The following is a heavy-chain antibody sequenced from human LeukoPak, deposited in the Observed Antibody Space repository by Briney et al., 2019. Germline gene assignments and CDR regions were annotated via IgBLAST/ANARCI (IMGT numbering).Heavy chain of an antibody. CDR2: IYSGGST. D-gene: IGHD1-1*01. J-gene: IGHJ6*02. Sequence: GGSLRLSCAASGFTVSSSFMSWVRQAPGKGLEWVSVIYSGGSTYYADSVKGRFTISRDNAKNSLYLQMNSLRAEDTAVYYCARDFETTAVFYGMDVWGQGTTVTVSS. V-gene: IGHV3-53*01. CDR1: GFTVSSSF. CDR3: ARDFETTAVFYGMDV.